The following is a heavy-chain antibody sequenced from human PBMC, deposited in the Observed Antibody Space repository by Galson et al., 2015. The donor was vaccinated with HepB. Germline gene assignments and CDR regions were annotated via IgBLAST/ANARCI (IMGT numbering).Heavy chain of an antibody. CDR2: ISYDGRST. J-gene: IGHJ4*02. CDR3: ARDSVMELDY. D-gene: IGHD1-1*01. V-gene: IGHV3-30*04. Sequence: SLRLSCAASGFTFSYFAIHWVRQAPGKGLEWVALISYDGRSTYYADSVKGRFTISRDNSKNTLYLHMNSLRVGDTALYYCARDSVMELDYWGQGTLVTVSS. CDR1: GFTFSYFA.